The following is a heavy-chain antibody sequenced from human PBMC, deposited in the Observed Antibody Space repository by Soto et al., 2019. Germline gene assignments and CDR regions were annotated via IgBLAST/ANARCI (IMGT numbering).Heavy chain of an antibody. CDR3: AKDVAAVAGIGPLDY. J-gene: IGHJ4*02. CDR2: ISSNGGST. V-gene: IGHV3-64*02. D-gene: IGHD6-19*01. Sequence: GGSLRLSCAASGFTFSSYWITWVRQAPGKGLEYVSAISSNGGSTYYADSVKGRFTVSRDNSKNTLYLQMGSLRAEDMAVYYCAKDVAAVAGIGPLDYWGQGTLVTVSS. CDR1: GFTFSSYW.